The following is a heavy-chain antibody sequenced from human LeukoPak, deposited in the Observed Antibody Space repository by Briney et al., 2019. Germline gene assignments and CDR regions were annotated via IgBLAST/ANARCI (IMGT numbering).Heavy chain of an antibody. CDR3: ARVDYDILTGPSEDIRRNWFDP. V-gene: IGHV3-30*03. D-gene: IGHD3-9*01. Sequence: GRSLRLSCAASGFTFSNYGLHWVRQAPGKGLEWVALISYDGYNKNYADSVKGRFTISRDDSKNTLYLQMNSLSAEDTAVYYCARVDYDILTGPSEDIRRNWFDPWGQGTLVTVSS. CDR2: ISYDGYNK. CDR1: GFTFSNYG. J-gene: IGHJ5*02.